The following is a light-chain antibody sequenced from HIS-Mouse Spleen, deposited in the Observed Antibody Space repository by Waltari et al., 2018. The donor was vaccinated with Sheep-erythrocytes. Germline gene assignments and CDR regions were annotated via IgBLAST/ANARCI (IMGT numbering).Light chain of an antibody. CDR1: SRDVGSYNL. CDR3: CSYAGSYNHV. V-gene: IGLV2-23*01. Sequence: QSALTQPASVSGSPGQSITISCPGTSRDVGSYNLVSWYQQHPGKAPKLMIYEGSKRPSGVSNRFSGSKSGNTASLTISGLQAEDEADYYCCSYAGSYNHVFATGTKVTVL. J-gene: IGLJ1*01. CDR2: EGS.